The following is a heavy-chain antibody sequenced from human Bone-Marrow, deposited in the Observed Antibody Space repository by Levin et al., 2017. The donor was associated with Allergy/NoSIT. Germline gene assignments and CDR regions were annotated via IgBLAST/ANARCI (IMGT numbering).Heavy chain of an antibody. CDR1: GGSISSSNW. J-gene: IGHJ6*02. Sequence: RSQTLSLTCAVSGGSISSSNWWSWVRQPPGKGLEWIGEIYHSGSTNYNPSLKSRVTISVDKSKNQFSLKLSSVTAADTAVYYCASPIAVAGTSPHYGMDVWGQGTTVTVSS. V-gene: IGHV4-4*02. D-gene: IGHD6-19*01. CDR2: IYHSGST. CDR3: ASPIAVAGTSPHYGMDV.